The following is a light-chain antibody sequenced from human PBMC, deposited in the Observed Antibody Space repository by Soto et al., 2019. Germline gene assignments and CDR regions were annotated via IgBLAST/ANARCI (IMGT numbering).Light chain of an antibody. J-gene: IGKJ2*01. CDR2: GAS. CDR3: QPSYRSPYT. Sequence: IQMTQSPSSLSASVGDSVTVTCRASQSINIYLNWYQQKPGKAPTLLIYGASSLQSAVPSRFTGGGSRTDSTLTISSLQPEDFATYYCQPSYRSPYTFGQGTKLEIK. CDR1: QSINIY. V-gene: IGKV1-39*01.